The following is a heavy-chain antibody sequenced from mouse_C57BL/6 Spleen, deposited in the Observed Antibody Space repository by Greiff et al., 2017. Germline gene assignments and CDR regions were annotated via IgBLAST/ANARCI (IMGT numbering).Heavy chain of an antibody. CDR3: TRSGGNYVEYYFDY. J-gene: IGHJ2*01. V-gene: IGHV1-15*01. CDR2: IDPETGGT. D-gene: IGHD2-1*01. CDR1: GYTFTDYE. Sequence: QVQLQQSGAELVRPGASVTLSCKASGYTFTDYEMHWVKQTPVHGLEWIGAIDPETGGTAYNQKFKGKAILTADKSSSTAYMELRRLTSEDSAVYYCTRSGGNYVEYYFDYWGQGTTLTVAS.